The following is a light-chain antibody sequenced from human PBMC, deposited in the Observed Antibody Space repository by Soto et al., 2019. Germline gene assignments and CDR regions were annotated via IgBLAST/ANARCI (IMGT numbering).Light chain of an antibody. Sequence: QSVLTQPASVSGSPGQSITISCTGTSSDVGSYNPVSWYQQHPGKAPKLMIYDGSKRPSGVSHRFSGSKSGNTASPTISGLQAEDEADYYCCSNAGSSTFRVFGTGTKLTVL. V-gene: IGLV2-23*03. CDR3: CSNAGSSTFRV. CDR2: DGS. CDR1: SSDVGSYNP. J-gene: IGLJ1*01.